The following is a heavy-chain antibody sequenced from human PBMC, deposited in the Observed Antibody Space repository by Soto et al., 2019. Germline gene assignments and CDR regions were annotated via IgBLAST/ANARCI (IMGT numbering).Heavy chain of an antibody. CDR1: GGSFSNYG. Sequence: QVPVMQSGAEVKKPGSSVKVSCKASGGSFSNYGISWVRQTPGQGLEWMGGIIPMFGTPRYAQKFRDRVKISADESTRTAYMDLSRLRSDDTAMYYCVRGTRDCSVFSCYTPQGSFYYGMDVWGQGTTVTVSS. CDR2: IIPMFGTP. V-gene: IGHV1-69*01. J-gene: IGHJ6*02. CDR3: VRGTRDCSVFSCYTPQGSFYYGMDV. D-gene: IGHD2-2*02.